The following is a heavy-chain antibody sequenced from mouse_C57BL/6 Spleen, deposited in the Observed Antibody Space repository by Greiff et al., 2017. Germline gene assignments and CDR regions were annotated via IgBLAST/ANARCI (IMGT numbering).Heavy chain of an antibody. Sequence: QVHVKQSGAELVRPGSSVKLSCKASGYTFTSYWMHWVKQRPIQGLEWIGNIDPSDSETHYNQKFKVKATLTVDKSSSTAYMQLSSLTSEDSAVYYCARPAQATSAGFAYWGQGTLVTVSA. CDR2: IDPSDSET. CDR1: GYTFTSYW. V-gene: IGHV1-52*01. J-gene: IGHJ3*01. D-gene: IGHD3-2*02. CDR3: ARPAQATSAGFAY.